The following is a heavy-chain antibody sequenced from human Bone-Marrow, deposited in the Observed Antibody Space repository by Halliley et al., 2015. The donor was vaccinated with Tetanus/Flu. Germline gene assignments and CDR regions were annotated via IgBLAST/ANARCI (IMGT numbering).Heavy chain of an antibody. CDR2: IDPGDSYT. D-gene: IGHD6-19*01. V-gene: IGHV5-10-1*01. Sequence: GRIDPGDSYTNYTPSFQGHVTLSVDKSVRTAYLQWSSLKASDSAIYYCARGYTSGWYRSSVPYWGQGTLVTVSS. J-gene: IGHJ4*02. CDR3: ARGYTSGWYRSSVPY.